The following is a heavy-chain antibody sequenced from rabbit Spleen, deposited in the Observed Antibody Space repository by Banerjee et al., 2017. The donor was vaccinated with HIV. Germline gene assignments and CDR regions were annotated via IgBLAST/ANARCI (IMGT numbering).Heavy chain of an antibody. J-gene: IGHJ6*01. CDR1: GIDFSGYVF. D-gene: IGHD1-1*01. Sequence: QSLEESGGDLVKPGASLTLTCKASGIDFSGYVFIYWVRQAPGKGLELIACIYTGSGSTYYASWAKGRFTISKTSSTTVTLQMTSLTAADTATYFCARGTDYYWDGMGLWGQGTLVTVS. CDR2: IYTGSGST. V-gene: IGHV1S40*01. CDR3: ARGTDYYWDGMGL.